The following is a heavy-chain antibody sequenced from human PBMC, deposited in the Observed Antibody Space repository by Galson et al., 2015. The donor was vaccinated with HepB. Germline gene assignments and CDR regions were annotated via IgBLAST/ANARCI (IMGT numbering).Heavy chain of an antibody. D-gene: IGHD3-10*01. V-gene: IGHV3-21*01. CDR3: ARGSDYDSGSYYNVPDH. J-gene: IGHJ4*02. CDR2: ISGYGTHI. CDR1: GFTFSSYS. Sequence: SLRLSCAASGFTFSSYSMNWVRQAPGKGLEWVSSISGYGTHIYYADSMRGRFTISRDNAKNSLSLQMNSLRAEDTAVYYCARGSDYDSGSYYNVPDHWGQGTLFTVSS.